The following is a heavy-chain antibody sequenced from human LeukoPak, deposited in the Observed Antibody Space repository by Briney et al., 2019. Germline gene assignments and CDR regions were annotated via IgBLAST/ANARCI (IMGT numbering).Heavy chain of an antibody. Sequence: SETLSLTCTVSGGSISSYYWTWIRQPAGKGLEWIGHIDNSGSTNCNPSLKSRVTISVDTSKNQFSLNLTSVTAADTAVYYCARDCEFCDLLFYMNVWGKGTTVTVSS. D-gene: IGHD3-16*01. CDR1: GGSISSYY. J-gene: IGHJ6*03. CDR3: ARDCEFCDLLFYMNV. V-gene: IGHV4-4*07. CDR2: IDNSGST.